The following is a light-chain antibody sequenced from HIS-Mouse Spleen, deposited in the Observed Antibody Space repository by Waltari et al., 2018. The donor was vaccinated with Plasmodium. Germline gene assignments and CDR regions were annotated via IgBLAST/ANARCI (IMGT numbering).Light chain of an antibody. V-gene: IGLV4-69*01. J-gene: IGLJ2*01. CDR2: LNSDGSH. Sequence: QLVLTQSPSASASLGASVKLTCTLSSGHSSYALAWHQQQPEKGPRYLMKLNSDGSHSKGDGTPDRFSGSSAGAERYLTIASLQSEDEADYYCQTWGTGMGVFGGGTKLTVL. CDR1: SGHSSYA. CDR3: QTWGTGMGV.